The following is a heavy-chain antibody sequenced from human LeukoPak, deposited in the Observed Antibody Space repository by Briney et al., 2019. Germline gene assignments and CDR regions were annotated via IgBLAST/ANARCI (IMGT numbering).Heavy chain of an antibody. CDR1: GFTFSSYA. CDR2: ISGSGGST. CDR3: ASSIVVGPLGHDAFDV. D-gene: IGHD3-22*01. J-gene: IGHJ3*01. Sequence: GGSLRLSCAASGFTFSSYAMSWVRQAPGKGLEWVSAISGSGGSTYYADSVKGRFTISRDNSKNTLYLQMNSLRAEDTAVYYCASSIVVGPLGHDAFDVWGQGTMVTVSS. V-gene: IGHV3-23*01.